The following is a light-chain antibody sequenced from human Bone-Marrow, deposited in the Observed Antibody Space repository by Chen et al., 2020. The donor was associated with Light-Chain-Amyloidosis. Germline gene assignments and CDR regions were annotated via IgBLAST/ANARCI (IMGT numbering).Light chain of an antibody. CDR3: MQALQTWT. CDR1: QSLLHSNGYNY. V-gene: IGKV2-28*01. Sequence: DIVMTQSPLSLPVTPGEPASISCRSSQSLLHSNGYNYLDWYLQKPGQSPQLLIYLGSTRASGVPDRFSGSGSGTDFTLKISRVEAEDVEVYYCMQALQTWTFGQGTKVEIK. J-gene: IGKJ1*01. CDR2: LGS.